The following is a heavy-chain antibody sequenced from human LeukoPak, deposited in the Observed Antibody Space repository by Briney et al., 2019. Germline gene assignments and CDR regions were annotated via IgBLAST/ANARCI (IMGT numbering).Heavy chain of an antibody. CDR3: ARTVTTVGVSYYYYGMDV. J-gene: IGHJ6*02. Sequence: SETLSLTCSVSGGSISNYFWTWIRQPPGKGLEWIGYIYSSGSTYYNPSLKSRVTISVDTSKNRFSLKLSTVTAADTAVYYCARTVTTVGVSYYYYGMDVWGQGTTVTVSS. D-gene: IGHD4-23*01. CDR1: GGSISNYF. V-gene: IGHV4-59*08. CDR2: IYSSGST.